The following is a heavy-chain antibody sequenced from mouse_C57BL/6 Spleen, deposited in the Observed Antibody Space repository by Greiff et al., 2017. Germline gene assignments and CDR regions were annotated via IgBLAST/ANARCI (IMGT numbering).Heavy chain of an antibody. CDR3: ARQEATGYFDV. V-gene: IGHV5-12*01. J-gene: IGHJ1*03. Sequence: EVHLVESGGGLVQPGGSLKLSCAASGFTFSDYYMYWVRQTPEKRLEWVAYISNGGGSTYYPDTVKGRFTISRDNAKNTLYLQMGRLKSEDTAMYYCARQEATGYFDVWGTGTTVTVSS. CDR2: ISNGGGST. CDR1: GFTFSDYY. D-gene: IGHD1-1*01.